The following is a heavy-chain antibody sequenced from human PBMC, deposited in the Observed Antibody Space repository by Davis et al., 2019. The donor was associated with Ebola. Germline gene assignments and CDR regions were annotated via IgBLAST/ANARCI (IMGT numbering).Heavy chain of an antibody. J-gene: IGHJ4*02. Sequence: ASVKVSCKASGYTFTSYGISWVRQAPGQGLEWMGWISAYNGNTNYEQKLQGRVTMTTDTSTSTAYMELRSLRSDDTAVYYCAREWTAEYYFDYWGQGTLVTVSS. CDR1: GYTFTSYG. V-gene: IGHV1-18*04. CDR2: ISAYNGNT. CDR3: AREWTAEYYFDY. D-gene: IGHD6-25*01.